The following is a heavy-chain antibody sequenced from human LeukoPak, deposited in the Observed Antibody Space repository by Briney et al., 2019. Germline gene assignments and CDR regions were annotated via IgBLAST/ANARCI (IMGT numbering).Heavy chain of an antibody. V-gene: IGHV4-34*01. J-gene: IGHJ5*01. CDR3: ARAERRINLARGVFGSHFDS. CDR1: GGSFSRPF. CDR2: IDHSGRT. D-gene: IGHD3-10*01. Sequence: SETLSLTCAVSGGSFSRPFWSWIRQTPGKGLEWIGEIDHSGRTDYNPSLEGRVTMSVDTSKNQFSLRLTSVTAADTVVYFCARAERRINLARGVFGSHFDSWGQGTLVSVSS.